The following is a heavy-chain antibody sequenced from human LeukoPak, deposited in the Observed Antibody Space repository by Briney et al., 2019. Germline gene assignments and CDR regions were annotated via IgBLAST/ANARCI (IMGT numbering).Heavy chain of an antibody. CDR2: ISYDGSNK. J-gene: IGHJ4*02. CDR1: GFTFSSYA. CDR3: ARPLGFTMIVVAFDY. Sequence: PGGSLRLSCAASGFTFSSYAMHWVRQAPGKGLEWVAVISYDGSNKYYADSVKGRFTISRDNSKNTLYLQMNSLSAEDTAVYYCARPLGFTMIVVAFDYWGQGTLVTVSS. V-gene: IGHV3-30*04. D-gene: IGHD3-22*01.